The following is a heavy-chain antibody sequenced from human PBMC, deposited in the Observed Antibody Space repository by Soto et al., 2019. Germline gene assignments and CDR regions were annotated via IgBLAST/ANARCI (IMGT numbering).Heavy chain of an antibody. J-gene: IGHJ4*02. V-gene: IGHV4-39*07. Sequence: SETLSLTCTVSGGSISSSSYYWGWIRQPPGKGLEWIGSIFYSGSTYYNPSLKSRVTISVDTSKNQFSLKLSSVTAADTAVYYCARDGRYSGGYYREFTYWGQGTLVTVSS. D-gene: IGHD1-26*01. CDR1: GGSISSSSYY. CDR3: ARDGRYSGGYYREFTY. CDR2: IFYSGST.